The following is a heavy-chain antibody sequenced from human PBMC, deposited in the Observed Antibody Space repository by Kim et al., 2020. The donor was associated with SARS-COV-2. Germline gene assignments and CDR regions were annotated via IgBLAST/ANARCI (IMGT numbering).Heavy chain of an antibody. CDR3: TRFLWFGEAKDAFDI. Sequence: GGSLRLSCAASGFTFSSYGVHWVRQAPGKGLEWVAVIWYDGSNKYYADSVKGRFTISRDNSKNTLYLQMNSLRAEDTAVYYCTRFLWFGEAKDAFDIWGQGTMVTVSS. CDR1: GFTFSSYG. J-gene: IGHJ3*02. V-gene: IGHV3-33*01. D-gene: IGHD3-10*01. CDR2: IWYDGSNK.